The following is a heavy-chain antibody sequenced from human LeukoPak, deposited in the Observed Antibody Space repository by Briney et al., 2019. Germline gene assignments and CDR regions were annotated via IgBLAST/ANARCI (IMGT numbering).Heavy chain of an antibody. Sequence: SETLSLTCTVSGGSISSGDYYWSWIRQPPGKGLEWIGSIYYSGSTYYNPSLKSRVTISVDTSKNQFSLKLSSVTAADTAVYYCAIPFRRYYYDSSGSADYWGQGTLVTVSS. D-gene: IGHD3-22*01. CDR1: GGSISSGDYY. J-gene: IGHJ4*02. CDR2: IYYSGST. V-gene: IGHV4-39*07. CDR3: AIPFRRYYYDSSGSADY.